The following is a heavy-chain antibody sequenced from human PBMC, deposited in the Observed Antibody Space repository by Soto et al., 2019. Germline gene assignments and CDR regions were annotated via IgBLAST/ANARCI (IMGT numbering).Heavy chain of an antibody. CDR3: AKKWGLLPHYVNEA. CDR2: NNHSGGT. CDR1: GGSFSAYY. D-gene: IGHD1-26*01. V-gene: IGHV4-34*01. J-gene: IGHJ6*02. Sequence: PSETLSLTCAVYGGSFSAYYWSCIRQPPGKGLEGIGENNHSGGTSYNPSLKSRVTIPVDTSEIQFSLKLTSVTAADTAVYFCAKKWGLLPHYVNEAWGQGTAVTVSS.